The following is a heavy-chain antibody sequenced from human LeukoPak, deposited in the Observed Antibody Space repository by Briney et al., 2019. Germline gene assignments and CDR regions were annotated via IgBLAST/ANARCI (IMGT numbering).Heavy chain of an antibody. V-gene: IGHV3-21*01. J-gene: IGHJ4*02. CDR1: GFTFSSYS. Sequence: PGGSLRLSCAAFGFTFSSYSMNWVRQAPGKGLEWVSSISSSSTYIYYADSVKGRFTISRDNAKNSLYLQMNSLRAEDTAVYYCARAPGSLFPHWGQGGLVTVSS. CDR3: ARAPGSLFPH. D-gene: IGHD3-10*02. CDR2: ISSSSTYI.